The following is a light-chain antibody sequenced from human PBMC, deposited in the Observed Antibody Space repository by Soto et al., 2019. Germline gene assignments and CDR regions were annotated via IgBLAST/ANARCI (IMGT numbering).Light chain of an antibody. Sequence: DIQMTQSSSPPSASVRDRITITCPASQSISSWLAWYQQKPGKAPKLLIYKASSLESGVPSRFSGSGSGTEFTLTISSLQPDDFATYYCQQYNSYSPTFGQGTKVDIK. CDR2: KAS. CDR3: QQYNSYSPT. CDR1: QSISSW. J-gene: IGKJ1*01. V-gene: IGKV1-5*03.